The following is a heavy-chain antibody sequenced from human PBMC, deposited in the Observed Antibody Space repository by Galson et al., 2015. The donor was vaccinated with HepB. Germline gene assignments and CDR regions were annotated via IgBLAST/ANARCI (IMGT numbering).Heavy chain of an antibody. CDR1: GLTFSRQA. J-gene: IGHJ4*02. D-gene: IGHD3-9*01. CDR3: AKREDVVTGTESYFSD. V-gene: IGHV3-23*01. CDR2: ISRTGSRT. Sequence: SLRLSCAVSGLTFSRQALSWVRQAPGKGLEWVSGISRTGSRTDYAGSVKGRFTISRDNSNNILYLHMNSLRVEDTAFYYCAKREDVVTGTESYFSDWGQGILVTVSS.